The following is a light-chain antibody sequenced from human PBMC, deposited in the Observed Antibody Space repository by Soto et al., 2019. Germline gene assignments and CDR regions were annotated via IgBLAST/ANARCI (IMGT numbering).Light chain of an antibody. CDR1: QSVGYNC. Sequence: ETVLTQSPGTLSFSPGERATLTCRASQSVGYNCFAWYQQKPGQAPRLLIYGVSSMATGIPDRFSGSGSGTDFTLTISRLQPEDFAMYYCQQYGVSPFTFGHGTKVDLK. V-gene: IGKV3-20*01. CDR3: QQYGVSPFT. J-gene: IGKJ3*01. CDR2: GVS.